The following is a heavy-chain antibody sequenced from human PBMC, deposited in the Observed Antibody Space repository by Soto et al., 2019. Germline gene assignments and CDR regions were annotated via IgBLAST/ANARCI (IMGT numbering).Heavy chain of an antibody. J-gene: IGHJ6*01. CDR2: IDCDNNK. CDR1: GFSFSTSGMC. V-gene: IGHV2-70*13. D-gene: IGHD1-1*01. Sequence: SGPTLVNPTQTLTLTCTVSGFSFSTSGMCVSWIRQPPGKALECLALIDCDNNKYYSTSLKTRLTISKDTSKNQVVLTMTNVDPVDIATYYCARSTGYYYYYGVDVWGQGTTVTVSS. CDR3: ARSTGYYYYYGVDV.